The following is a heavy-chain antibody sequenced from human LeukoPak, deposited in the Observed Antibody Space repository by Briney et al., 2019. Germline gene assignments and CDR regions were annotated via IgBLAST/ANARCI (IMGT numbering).Heavy chain of an antibody. CDR3: TADEWA. Sequence: PGGSLRLPCAASGFTFSKSWMSWVRQAPGKGLEGVGRIKSKSDGGTTDYPAPVQGRFTISRDDSKNTLYLQMNSLKTEDTGVYYCTADEWAWGQGILVTVSS. CDR1: GFTFSKSW. V-gene: IGHV3-15*01. D-gene: IGHD1-26*01. CDR2: IKSKSDGGTT. J-gene: IGHJ5*02.